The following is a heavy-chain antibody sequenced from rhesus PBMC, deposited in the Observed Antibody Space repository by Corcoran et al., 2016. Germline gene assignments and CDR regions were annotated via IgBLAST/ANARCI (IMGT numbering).Heavy chain of an antibody. CDR3: ARLTSGYYTL. J-gene: IGHJ4*01. D-gene: IGHD3-28*01. CDR2: IKTGGCST. Sequence: EVQLVESGGGLVQPGGSLRLSCTGSGFTFGSYYMYWVRQAPGKGLEWVSAIKTGGCSTWYTDSVKGRFTISKDNAKNTLDLQMDSLRAEDTAVYYCARLTSGYYTLWGQGVLVTVSS. CDR1: GFTFGSYY. V-gene: IGHV3-8*01.